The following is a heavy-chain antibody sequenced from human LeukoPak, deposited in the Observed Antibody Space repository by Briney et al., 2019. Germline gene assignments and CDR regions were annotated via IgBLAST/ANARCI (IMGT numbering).Heavy chain of an antibody. Sequence: GSLRLSCAASGFTFSSYAMSWVRQPPGKGLEWIGEINHSGSTNYNPSLKSRVTISVDTSKNQFSLKLSSVTAADTAVYYCARHGVGAIFEYFQHWGQGTLVTVSS. CDR3: ARHGVGAIFEYFQH. V-gene: IGHV4-34*01. J-gene: IGHJ1*01. CDR2: INHSGST. CDR1: GFTFSSYA. D-gene: IGHD1-26*01.